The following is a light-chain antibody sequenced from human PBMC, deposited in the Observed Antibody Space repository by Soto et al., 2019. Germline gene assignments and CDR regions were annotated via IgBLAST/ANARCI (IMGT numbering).Light chain of an antibody. CDR1: SSNIGAGYD. J-gene: IGLJ1*01. CDR3: QSYDSSLSGSAV. V-gene: IGLV1-40*01. Sequence: QSVLTQPPSVSGAPGQRVTISCTGSSSNIGAGYDVHWYQQLPGTAPKLLIYGNSNRPSGAPDRFSGSKSGTSASLAITGLQAEDEADSYCQSYDSSLSGSAVFGTGTKVTVL. CDR2: GNS.